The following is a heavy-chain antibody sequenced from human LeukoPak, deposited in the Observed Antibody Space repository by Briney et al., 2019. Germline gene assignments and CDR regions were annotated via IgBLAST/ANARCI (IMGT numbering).Heavy chain of an antibody. CDR2: IYYSGST. CDR3: ARGAPVWSGPTANWFDP. CDR1: SGSISSGGYY. Sequence: PSETLSLTCTVSSGSISSGGYYCSWIRQHPGKCLEWIGYIYYSGSTYYNPSLKSRVPISVVTSKIQSSLKLCSVTAADTAVYYCARGAPVWSGPTANWFDPWGQGTLVTVSS. J-gene: IGHJ5*02. V-gene: IGHV4-31*03. D-gene: IGHD3-3*01.